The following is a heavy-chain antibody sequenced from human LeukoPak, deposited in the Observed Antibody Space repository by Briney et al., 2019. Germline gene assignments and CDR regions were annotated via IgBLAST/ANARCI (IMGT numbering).Heavy chain of an antibody. Sequence: GRSLRLSCAASGFTFSSYGMHWVRQAPGKGLEWVAVISYDGSNKYYADSVKGRFTISRDNSKNTLYLQMNSLRAEDTAVYYCAKGGPLVGATHDYWGQGTLVTVSS. J-gene: IGHJ4*02. CDR3: AKGGPLVGATHDY. V-gene: IGHV3-30*18. D-gene: IGHD1-26*01. CDR2: ISYDGSNK. CDR1: GFTFSSYG.